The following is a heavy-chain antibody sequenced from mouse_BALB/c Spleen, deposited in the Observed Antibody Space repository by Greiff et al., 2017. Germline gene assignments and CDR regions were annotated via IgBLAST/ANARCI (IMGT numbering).Heavy chain of an antibody. Sequence: EVKLMESGGDLEKPGGSLKLSCAASGFTFSSYGMSWVRQTPDKRLEWVATISSGGSYTYYPDSVKGRFTISRDNAKNTLYLQMSSLKSEDTAMYYCASAPYAMDYWGQGTSVTVSS. CDR2: ISSGGSYT. CDR3: ASAPYAMDY. V-gene: IGHV5-6*01. CDR1: GFTFSSYG. J-gene: IGHJ4*01.